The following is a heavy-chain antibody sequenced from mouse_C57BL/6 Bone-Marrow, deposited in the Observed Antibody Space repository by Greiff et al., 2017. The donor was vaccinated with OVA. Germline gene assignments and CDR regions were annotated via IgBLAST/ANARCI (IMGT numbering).Heavy chain of an antibody. D-gene: IGHD1-1*01. V-gene: IGHV1-81*01. CDR1: GYTFTSYG. Sequence: VQLQQPGAELARPGASVKLSCKASGYTFTSYGISWVKQRTGQGLEWIGEIYPRSGNTYYNEKFKGKATLTADKSSSTAYMELRSLTSEDSAVYFCARYYGSYYAMDYWGQGTSVTVSS. J-gene: IGHJ4*01. CDR3: ARYYGSYYAMDY. CDR2: IYPRSGNT.